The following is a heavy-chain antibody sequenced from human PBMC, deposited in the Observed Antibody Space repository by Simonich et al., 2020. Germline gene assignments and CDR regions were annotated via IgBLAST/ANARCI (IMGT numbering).Heavy chain of an antibody. CDR3: ATVKERGMVLGY. CDR2: VDPEDGKT. V-gene: IGHV1-69-2*01. J-gene: IGHJ4*02. D-gene: IGHD3-10*01. Sequence: EVQLVQSGAEVKKPGATGKISCKVSGYTFTDYYMHWGQQAPGKGLEWMGIVDPEDGKTIYAEKCQGRVTITADTSTDTAYMELSSLRSEDTAVYYCATVKERGMVLGYWGQGTLVTVSS. CDR1: GYTFTDYY.